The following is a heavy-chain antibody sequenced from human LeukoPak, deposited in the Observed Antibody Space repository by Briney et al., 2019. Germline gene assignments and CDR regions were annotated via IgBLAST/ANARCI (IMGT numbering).Heavy chain of an antibody. CDR2: VSYTGST. Sequence: SQTLSLTCTVSGVSISSGGHSWIWIRQPPGKGLELIGYVSYTGSTYSNPSLKSRVIISVDTSKNQFSLKLSSVTAADTAVYYCARLVGAPDYWGQGTLVTVSS. CDR1: GVSISSGGHS. CDR3: ARLVGAPDY. J-gene: IGHJ4*02. D-gene: IGHD3-16*01. V-gene: IGHV4-30-4*07.